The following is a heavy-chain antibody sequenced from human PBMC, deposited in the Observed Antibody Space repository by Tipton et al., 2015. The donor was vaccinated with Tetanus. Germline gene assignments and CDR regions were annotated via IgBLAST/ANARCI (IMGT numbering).Heavy chain of an antibody. V-gene: IGHV3-30*18. Sequence: SLRLSCAASGFTFSSYGMHWVRQAPGKGLEWVAVISYDGSNKYYADSVKGRFTISRDNSKNTLYLQMNSLRAEDTAVYYCAKDQHGRGGSCSAMLFDIWAQGTMVPVSS. CDR1: GFTFSSYG. CDR3: AKDQHGRGGSCSAMLFDI. J-gene: IGHJ3*02. CDR2: ISYDGSNK. D-gene: IGHD2-15*01.